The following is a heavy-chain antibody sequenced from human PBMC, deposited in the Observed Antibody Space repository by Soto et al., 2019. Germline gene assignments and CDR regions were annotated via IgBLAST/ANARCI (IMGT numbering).Heavy chain of an antibody. CDR1: GGSVSSDRYY. Sequence: SETLSLTCTVSGGSVSSDRYYWSWIRQPPGKGLEWIGYIYYSGSANYNPSLKSRVTISVDTSSNQFSLKLNSVTAADTAVYYCARDRLPYSASYKYCEDWGQGTLVTVSS. CDR3: ARDRLPYSASYKYCED. CDR2: IYYSGSA. J-gene: IGHJ4*02. D-gene: IGHD1-26*01. V-gene: IGHV4-61*01.